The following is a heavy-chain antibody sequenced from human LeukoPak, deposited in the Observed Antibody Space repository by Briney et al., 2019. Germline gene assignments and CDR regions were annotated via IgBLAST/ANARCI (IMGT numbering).Heavy chain of an antibody. CDR1: GFIFSSYG. CDR2: IRYDGSNK. CDR3: AKDLEIAAAGTPIFDY. V-gene: IGHV3-30*02. Sequence: GGSLRLSCAASGFIFSSYGMHWVRQAPGKGLEWVAFIRYDGSNKYYADSVKGRFTISRDNSKNTLYLQMNSLRAEDTAVYYCAKDLEIAAAGTPIFDYWGQGTLVTVSS. J-gene: IGHJ4*02. D-gene: IGHD6-13*01.